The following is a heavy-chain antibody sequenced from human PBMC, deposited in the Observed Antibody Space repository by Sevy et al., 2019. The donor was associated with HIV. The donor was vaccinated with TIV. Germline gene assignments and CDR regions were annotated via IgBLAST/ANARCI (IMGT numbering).Heavy chain of an antibody. J-gene: IGHJ4*02. CDR2: IYYSGST. Sequence: SETLSLTCTVSGGSISSGDYYWSWIRQPPGKGLEWIGYIYYSGSTYYNPSLKSRVTISVDTSKNQFSLKLSSVTAADTAVYYSARARSGCYNGGFDYWGQGTLVTVSS. CDR1: GGSISSGDYY. CDR3: ARARSGCYNGGFDY. D-gene: IGHD6-19*01. V-gene: IGHV4-30-4*01.